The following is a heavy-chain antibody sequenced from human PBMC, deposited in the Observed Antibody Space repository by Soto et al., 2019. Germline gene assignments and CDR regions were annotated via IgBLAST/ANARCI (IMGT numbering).Heavy chain of an antibody. CDR1: GDSVTSGDYY. V-gene: IGHV4-61*08. CDR2: IYNIGST. D-gene: IGHD3-3*01. Sequence: QVQLQESGPGLVKPSETLSLICTVSGDSVTSGDYYWNWIRQPPGKGLEWIGYIYNIGSTNYNPSLKSRVTISVDTSNNQFSLTLTSVSAADTAVYYCARDGEVWGQGTLVTVSS. CDR3: ARDGEV. J-gene: IGHJ4*02.